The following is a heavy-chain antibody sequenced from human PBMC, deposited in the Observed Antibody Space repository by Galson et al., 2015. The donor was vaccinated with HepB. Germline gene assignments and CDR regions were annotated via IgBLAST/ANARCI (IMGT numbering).Heavy chain of an antibody. Sequence: VKVSCKASGYTFRSYYIHWVRQAPGQGLEWVGIINPSDASTSYAQKFQGRVAMTRDTSTSTVYMDLSSLRSEDTAMYYCARVHDYGSTSDLIWFDPWGQGTLVTVSS. CDR3: ARVHDYGSTSDLIWFDP. CDR1: GYTFRSYY. D-gene: IGHD4-23*01. CDR2: INPSDAST. J-gene: IGHJ5*02. V-gene: IGHV1-46*03.